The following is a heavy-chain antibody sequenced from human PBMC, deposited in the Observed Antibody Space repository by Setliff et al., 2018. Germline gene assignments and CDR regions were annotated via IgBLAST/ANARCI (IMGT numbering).Heavy chain of an antibody. CDR3: VREVSTGDNSGCDI. CDR1: GYSFTSHY. Sequence: ASVKVSCKTSGYSFTSHYMHWVRQAPGQGLEWMGIVNPGGLTSSSTQKFEGRVTMTRDTSTSTVYMELNSLTSDDTAVYYCVREVSTGDNSGCDIWGQGTVGTV. J-gene: IGHJ3*02. CDR2: VNPGGLTS. D-gene: IGHD3-9*01. V-gene: IGHV1-46*01.